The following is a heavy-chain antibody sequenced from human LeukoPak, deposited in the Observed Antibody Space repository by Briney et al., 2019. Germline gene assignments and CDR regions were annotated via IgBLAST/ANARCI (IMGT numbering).Heavy chain of an antibody. CDR3: AKRGVVIRVILVGFHKEAYYFDS. CDR1: GITLSNYG. Sequence: GGSLRLSCAVSGITLSNYGMSWVRQAPGKGLEWVAGISGSGGTTNYADSVKGRFTISRDNPKNTLFLHMNSLRAEDTAVYFCAKRGVVIRVILVGFHKEAYYFDSWGQGAVVAVSS. J-gene: IGHJ4*02. CDR2: ISGSGGTT. V-gene: IGHV3-23*01. D-gene: IGHD3-22*01.